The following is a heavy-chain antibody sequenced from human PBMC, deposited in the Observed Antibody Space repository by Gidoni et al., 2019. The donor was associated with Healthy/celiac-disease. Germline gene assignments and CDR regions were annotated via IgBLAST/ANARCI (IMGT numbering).Heavy chain of an antibody. J-gene: IGHJ4*02. CDR1: GFTFSSYS. CDR2: ISSSSSYI. D-gene: IGHD7-27*01. V-gene: IGHV3-21*01. Sequence: EVQLVESGGGLVKPGGSLRLSCAASGFTFSSYSMNWVRQAPGKGLEWVSSISSSSSYISYADSVKGRFTSSRDNAKNSLYLQMNSLRAEDTAVYYCARDGVPWGFEFDYWGQGTLVTVSS. CDR3: ARDGVPWGFEFDY.